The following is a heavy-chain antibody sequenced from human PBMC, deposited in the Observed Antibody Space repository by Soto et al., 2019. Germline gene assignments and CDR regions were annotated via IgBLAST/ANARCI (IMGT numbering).Heavy chain of an antibody. CDR1: GGTFSSYA. CDR3: ARGRPTSRWSYYYYGMDV. V-gene: IGHV1-69*01. CDR2: IIPIFGTA. D-gene: IGHD2-15*01. Sequence: QVQLVQSGAEVKKPGSSVKVSCKASGGTFSSYAISWVRQAPGQGLEWMGGIIPIFGTANYAQKFQGRVTITADESTSTAYMELSSVRSEDTAVYYCARGRPTSRWSYYYYGMDVWGQGTTVTVSS. J-gene: IGHJ6*02.